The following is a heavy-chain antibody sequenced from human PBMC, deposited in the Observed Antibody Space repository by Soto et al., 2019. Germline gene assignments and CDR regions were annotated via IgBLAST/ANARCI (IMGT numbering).Heavy chain of an antibody. Sequence: QVQVQQSGPGLVKPSETLSLTCTVSSGPSKSHNWGWIRQPPGRGLEWIGYVYDTWSTRYTPSLTCRVTVSADTSTIRIALPLRFVSAADKGVYYCVRQGIGFLHRLVDVWGQGTTVSVSS. CDR1: SGPSKSHN. J-gene: IGHJ6*01. CDR2: VYDTWST. V-gene: IGHV4-59*08. CDR3: VRQGIGFLHRLVDV. D-gene: IGHD3-10*01.